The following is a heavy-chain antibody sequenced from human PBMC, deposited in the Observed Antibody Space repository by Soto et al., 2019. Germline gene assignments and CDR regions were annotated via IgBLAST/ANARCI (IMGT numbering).Heavy chain of an antibody. V-gene: IGHV3-23*01. CDR3: ARDSKNRQDGMDV. CDR2: ISARGGSL. J-gene: IGHJ6*02. CDR1: GFSFSSYA. Sequence: EVQLLESGGGLVQPGGSLRLSCAASGFSFSSYAMVWVRQAPGKGLEWVSVISARGGSLYFADSVKGRFTISRDNAKNSLFLQMDSLRAEDTAVYFCARDSKNRQDGMDVWGQGTTVIVSS. D-gene: IGHD4-4*01.